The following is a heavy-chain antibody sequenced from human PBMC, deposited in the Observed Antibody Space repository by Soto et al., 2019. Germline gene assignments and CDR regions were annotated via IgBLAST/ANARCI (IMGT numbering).Heavy chain of an antibody. Sequence: EVQLLQSGGELVQPGESLRLSCAASGFILNKYAMTWVRQAPGKGLEWVSAISGDGDTTYYADSVKGRFTISRDNSKNTLFLQMNSLRDEDTAHNYCASPKVTSSWSSDYWGQGTLVTVSS. CDR2: ISGDGDTT. CDR3: ASPKVTSSWSSDY. CDR1: GFILNKYA. D-gene: IGHD6-13*01. V-gene: IGHV3-23*01. J-gene: IGHJ4*02.